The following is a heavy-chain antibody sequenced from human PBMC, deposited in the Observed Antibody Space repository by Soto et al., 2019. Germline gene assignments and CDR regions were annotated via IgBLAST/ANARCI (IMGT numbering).Heavy chain of an antibody. CDR2: IWYDGSNK. Sequence: QVQLVESGGGMVQPGRSLRLSCATSGFTFSSSGMHWVRQAPGKGLEWVAVIWYDGSNKYYADSVKGRFTSSRDNSKNTLYLQMNSLRAEDTAVYYCAREYSSSWYWLDYWGQGTLVTVSS. D-gene: IGHD6-13*01. J-gene: IGHJ4*02. V-gene: IGHV3-33*01. CDR3: AREYSSSWYWLDY. CDR1: GFTFSSSG.